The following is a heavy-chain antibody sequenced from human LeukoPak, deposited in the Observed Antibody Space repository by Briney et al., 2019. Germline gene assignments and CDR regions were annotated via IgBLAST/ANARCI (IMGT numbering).Heavy chain of an antibody. J-gene: IGHJ5*02. CDR1: GFTFSSYS. CDR2: ISSSSSYI. V-gene: IGHV3-21*01. D-gene: IGHD6-6*01. CDR3: ARDEYSSSFNWFDP. Sequence: GGSLRLSCAASGFTFSSYSMNWVRQAPGKGLEWVSSISSSSSYIYYADSVKGRFTISRDNAKNSLYLQMNSLRAEDTAVYYCARDEYSSSFNWFDPWAREPWSPSPQ.